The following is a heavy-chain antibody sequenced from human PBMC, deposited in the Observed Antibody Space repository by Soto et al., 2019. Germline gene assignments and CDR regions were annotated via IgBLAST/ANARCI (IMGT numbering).Heavy chain of an antibody. Sequence: EVQLLESGGGLVQPGGSLRLSCAASGFTFISYAMNWVRQAPGKGLQWVSAISGGGDATFYADSVKGRFTISRDNSRNTVTLQMNSLGADDTAVYYCARKVPGSTTRADYWYFDLWGRGTLVTVSS. J-gene: IGHJ2*01. CDR3: ARKVPGSTTRADYWYFDL. D-gene: IGHD3-10*01. CDR2: ISGGGDAT. CDR1: GFTFISYA. V-gene: IGHV3-23*01.